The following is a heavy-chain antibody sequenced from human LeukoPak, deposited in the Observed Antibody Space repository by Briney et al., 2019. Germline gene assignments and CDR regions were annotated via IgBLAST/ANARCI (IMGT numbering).Heavy chain of an antibody. J-gene: IGHJ4*02. CDR1: EFTFSDYY. CDR3: ARGDGYNSYYFDY. Sequence: GGSLRLSCAASEFTFSDYYMSWIRQAPGEGLEWVSYISSVGSTIYYADSVKGRFTISRDNAKNSLYLQMNSLRAEDTAVYYCARGDGYNSYYFDYWGQGTLVTVSS. D-gene: IGHD5-24*01. V-gene: IGHV3-11*04. CDR2: ISSVGSTI.